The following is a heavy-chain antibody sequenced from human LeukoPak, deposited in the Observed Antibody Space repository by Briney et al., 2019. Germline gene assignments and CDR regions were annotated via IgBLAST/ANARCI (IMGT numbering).Heavy chain of an antibody. CDR2: IIPIFGTA. J-gene: IGHJ5*02. D-gene: IGHD5-12*01. Sequence: SVKVSCKASGGTFSSYAISWVRQAPGQGLEWMGGIIPIFGTANYAQKFQGRVTITADESTSTAYMELSSLRSEDTAVYYCARGYSGYDRGYSYGPPNWFDPWGQGTLVTVSS. V-gene: IGHV1-69*13. CDR1: GGTFSSYA. CDR3: ARGYSGYDRGYSYGPPNWFDP.